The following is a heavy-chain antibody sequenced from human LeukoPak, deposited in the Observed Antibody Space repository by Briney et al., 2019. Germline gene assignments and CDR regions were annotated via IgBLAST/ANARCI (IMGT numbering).Heavy chain of an antibody. CDR3: ARDRSRLSY. D-gene: IGHD2/OR15-2a*01. J-gene: IGHJ4*02. CDR2: ISSSGSTM. CDR1: GFSFSSYA. Sequence: GGSLRLSCATSGFSFSSYAMSWVRQAPGKGLEYISYISSSGSTMEYVDSVKGRFTISRDNAKNSLYLQMNSLRTEDTAVYYCARDRSRLSYWGQGTLVTVSS. V-gene: IGHV3-48*04.